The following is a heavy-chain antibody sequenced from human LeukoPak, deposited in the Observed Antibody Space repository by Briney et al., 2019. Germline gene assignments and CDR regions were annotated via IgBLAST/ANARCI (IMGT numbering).Heavy chain of an antibody. J-gene: IGHJ4*02. CDR2: FDPEDGET. CDR1: GYTLTELS. Sequence: ASVKVSCKVSGYTLTELSMHWVRQAPGKGLEWMGGFDPEDGETIYAQKFQGRVTMTEDTSTDTAYMELSSLRSEDTAVYYCATELKPPYYYDTQPLYFDYWGQGTLVTVSS. D-gene: IGHD3-22*01. V-gene: IGHV1-24*01. CDR3: ATELKPPYYYDTQPLYFDY.